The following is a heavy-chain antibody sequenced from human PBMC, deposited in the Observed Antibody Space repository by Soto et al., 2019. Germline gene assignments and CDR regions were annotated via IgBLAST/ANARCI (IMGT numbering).Heavy chain of an antibody. CDR3: ARMRGLGEISPYLDY. CDR2: IYYSGRT. D-gene: IGHD3-16*01. CDR1: GGSISDYQ. V-gene: IGHV4-59*01. J-gene: IGHJ4*02. Sequence: QVQLQESGPGLVKPSETLSLTCSISGGSISDYQWNSIRQPPGKGLEWIGYIYYSGRTNYNPSLKSRLTISLDTSTRQFSLRLRSVTAADTAVYYWARMRGLGEISPYLDYWGQGALVTVSS.